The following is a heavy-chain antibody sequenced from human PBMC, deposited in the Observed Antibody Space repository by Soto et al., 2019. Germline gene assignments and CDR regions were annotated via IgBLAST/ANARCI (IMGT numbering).Heavy chain of an antibody. CDR1: GFTFSSYA. V-gene: IGHV3-23*01. CDR3: AKDLLDIVVVVAATPVPQGPLDY. D-gene: IGHD2-15*01. Sequence: GGSLRLSCAASGFTFSSYAMSWVRRAPGKGLEWVSAISGSGGSTYYADSVKGRFTISRDNSKNTLYLQMNSLRAEDTAVYYCAKDLLDIVVVVAATPVPQGPLDYWGQGTLVTVSS. CDR2: ISGSGGST. J-gene: IGHJ4*02.